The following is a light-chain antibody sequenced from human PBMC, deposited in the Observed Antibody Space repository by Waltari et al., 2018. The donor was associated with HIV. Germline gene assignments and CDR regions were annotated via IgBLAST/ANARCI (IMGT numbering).Light chain of an antibody. CDR1: TGAVTSGHS. CDR2: DTS. V-gene: IGLV7-46*01. Sequence: QAVVTQEPSLTVSPGGTVTLTCGSSTGAVTSGHSPYWFQQRPGQAPRTRIHDTSNKHSWTPARFSGSLLGGKAALTLSGAQPEDEAEYYCLLSYGGLRVFGGGTKLTVL. CDR3: LLSYGGLRV. J-gene: IGLJ2*01.